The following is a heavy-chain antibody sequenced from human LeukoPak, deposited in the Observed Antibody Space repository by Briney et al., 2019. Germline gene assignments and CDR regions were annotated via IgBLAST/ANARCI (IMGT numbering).Heavy chain of an antibody. D-gene: IGHD3-22*01. Sequence: SETLSLTCTVSDYSISSDFYWGWIRPPPGKGLEWIGSIYHSRITYYNSSLKSRVTLSVDTSKNQFSLKLSSVTAADTAVYYCARDGASYYHDSSGYYYVPHWFDPWGQGTLVTVSS. CDR3: ARDGASYYHDSSGYYYVPHWFDP. V-gene: IGHV4-38-2*02. CDR1: DYSISSDFY. J-gene: IGHJ5*02. CDR2: IYHSRIT.